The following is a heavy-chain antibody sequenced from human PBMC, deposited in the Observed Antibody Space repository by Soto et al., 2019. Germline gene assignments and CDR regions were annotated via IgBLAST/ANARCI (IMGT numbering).Heavy chain of an antibody. Sequence: SETLSLTCAVSGNSISSAYFLAWILQPPWKGLEYIGSIYHSGSTYYNPSLKSRVTISVDMSRSQFSLKLSSVTATDTAVYYCASLPFCSGGSCSYFDYWGQGTLVTVSS. D-gene: IGHD2-15*01. V-gene: IGHV4-38-2*01. J-gene: IGHJ4*02. CDR2: IYHSGST. CDR1: GNSISSAYF. CDR3: ASLPFCSGGSCSYFDY.